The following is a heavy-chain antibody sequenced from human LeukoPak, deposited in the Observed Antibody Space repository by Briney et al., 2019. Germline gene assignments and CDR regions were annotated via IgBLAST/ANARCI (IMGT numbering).Heavy chain of an antibody. Sequence: ASVKVSCKVSGYTLTELSMHWVRQAPGKGLEWMGGFDPEDGETIYAQKFQGRVTLTEDTSKDTAYMELSSLRSEDTAVYYCARDLINIVVVPAAIRYSSGWYWFDPWGQGTLVTVSS. CDR2: FDPEDGET. V-gene: IGHV1-24*01. CDR1: GYTLTELS. D-gene: IGHD2-2*01. CDR3: ARDLINIVVVPAAIRYSSGWYWFDP. J-gene: IGHJ5*02.